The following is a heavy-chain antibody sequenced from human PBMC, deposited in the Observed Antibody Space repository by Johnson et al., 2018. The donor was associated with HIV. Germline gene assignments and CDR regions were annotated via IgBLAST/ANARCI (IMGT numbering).Heavy chain of an antibody. CDR3: ARGRKDIAAVDGLDNDGFDT. Sequence: VQLVESGGGLVQPGGSLRLSCAASGFTVSSNYMSWVRQAPGKGLEWVSVIYSGGSTYYADSVKGRFAIPRDSSKNTLYLQMNTVRPEDTAVYYCARGRKDIAAVDGLDNDGFDTWGQGTTVTVSS. CDR2: IYSGGST. J-gene: IGHJ3*02. V-gene: IGHV3-66*02. D-gene: IGHD6-13*01. CDR1: GFTVSSNY.